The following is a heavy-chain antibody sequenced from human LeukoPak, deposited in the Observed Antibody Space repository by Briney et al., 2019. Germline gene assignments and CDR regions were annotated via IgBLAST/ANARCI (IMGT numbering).Heavy chain of an antibody. J-gene: IGHJ3*02. CDR3: ARDHNTEYSSSSDAFDI. D-gene: IGHD6-6*01. CDR1: GYTFTSYY. Sequence: RASVKVSCKASGYTFTSYYMHWVRQAPGQGLEWMGIINPSGGSTSYAQKFQGRVTMTRDTSTSTVYMELSSLRSEDTAVYYCARDHNTEYSSSSDAFDIWGQGTMVTVSS. V-gene: IGHV1-46*01. CDR2: INPSGGST.